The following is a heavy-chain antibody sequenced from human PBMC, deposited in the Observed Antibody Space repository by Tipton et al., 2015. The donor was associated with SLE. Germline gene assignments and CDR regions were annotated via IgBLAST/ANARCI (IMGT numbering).Heavy chain of an antibody. D-gene: IGHD6-19*01. J-gene: IGHJ4*02. CDR3: ARHRYSSGQLGY. Sequence: LRLSCTVSGGSVSSYYWSWIRQPPGKGLEWIGYIYYSGSTNYNPSLKSRVTISVDTSKNQFSLKLSSVTAADTAVYYCARHRYSSGQLGYWGQGTLVTVSS. CDR1: GGSVSSYY. CDR2: IYYSGST. V-gene: IGHV4-59*08.